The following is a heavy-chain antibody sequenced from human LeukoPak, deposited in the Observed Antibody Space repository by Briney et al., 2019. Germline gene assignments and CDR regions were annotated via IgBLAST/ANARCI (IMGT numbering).Heavy chain of an antibody. CDR1: GFTFSSYS. V-gene: IGHV3-21*01. D-gene: IGHD1-26*01. CDR3: AGALPRIVLTDAIDI. Sequence: PGGSLRLSCLASGFTFSSYSMNWVRQAPGKGLEWVSSISSSSYIYYADSVKGRFTISRDNAKNSLYLQVNSLRVEDTAVYYCAGALPRIVLTDAIDIWGQGTLVTVSS. CDR2: ISSSSYI. J-gene: IGHJ3*02.